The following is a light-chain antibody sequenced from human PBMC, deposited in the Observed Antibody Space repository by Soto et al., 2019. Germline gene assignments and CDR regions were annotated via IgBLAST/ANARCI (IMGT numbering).Light chain of an antibody. CDR1: QSVFNNH. Sequence: EIVLTQSPGTLSFSPGXXAXXXXRXXQSVFNNHIGWYQQKPGQAPRRLIFGASFRATGIPDRFSGSGYGTDFTLTISRLEPEDFAVYFCHQYGSTPPITFGQGTRLEIK. J-gene: IGKJ5*01. CDR2: GAS. CDR3: HQYGSTPPIT. V-gene: IGKV3-20*01.